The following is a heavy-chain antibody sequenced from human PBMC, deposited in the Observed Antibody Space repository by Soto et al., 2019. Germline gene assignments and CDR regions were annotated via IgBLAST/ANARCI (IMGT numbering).Heavy chain of an antibody. D-gene: IGHD4-17*01. J-gene: IGHJ5*02. V-gene: IGHV3-30*03. CDR2: ISYEGISK. CDR3: ARNRGGSDGDPFDP. CDR1: GFMFRHFG. Sequence: QEQLVQSGGGVVQPGGSLRLSCVGSGFMFRHFGMHWVRQAPGKALEWVAFISYEGISKYYGDSLKDRFTISRDNSKNTLYLQMNSLRPADTAFYYCARNRGGSDGDPFDPWGQGSLVTVSS.